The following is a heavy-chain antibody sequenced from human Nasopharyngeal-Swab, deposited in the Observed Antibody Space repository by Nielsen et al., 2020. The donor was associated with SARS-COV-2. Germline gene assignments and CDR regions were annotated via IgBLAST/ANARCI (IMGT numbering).Heavy chain of an antibody. CDR3: AKDLSSSWYEYYYYGMDV. D-gene: IGHD6-13*01. CDR1: GFTFDDYA. Sequence: GGSLRLSCAASGFTFDDYAMHWVRQAPGKGLEWVSLISGDGGSTYYADSVKGRFTISRDNSKNSLYLQMNSLRTEDTALYYCAKDLSSSWYEYYYYGMDVWGQGTTVTVSS. CDR2: ISGDGGST. V-gene: IGHV3-43*02. J-gene: IGHJ6*02.